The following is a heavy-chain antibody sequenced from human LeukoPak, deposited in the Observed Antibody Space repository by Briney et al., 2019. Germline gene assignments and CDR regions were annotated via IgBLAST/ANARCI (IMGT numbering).Heavy chain of an antibody. CDR1: GFTFSSYA. V-gene: IGHV3-30-3*01. D-gene: IGHD1-26*01. CDR3: ARDPALKWELPDY. Sequence: GGSLRLSCAASGFTFSSYAMHWVRQAPGKGLEWVAVISYDGSNKYYAHSVKGRFTISRDNSKNTLYLQMNSLRAEDTAVYYCARDPALKWELPDYWGQGTLVTVSS. CDR2: ISYDGSNK. J-gene: IGHJ4*02.